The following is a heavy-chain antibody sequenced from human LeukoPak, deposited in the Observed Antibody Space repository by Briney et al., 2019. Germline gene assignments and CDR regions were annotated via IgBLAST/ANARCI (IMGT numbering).Heavy chain of an antibody. CDR3: AKEREYSGYEPLPNDY. J-gene: IGHJ4*02. CDR1: GFTLRNYD. CDR2: IRGSSGST. D-gene: IGHD5-12*01. Sequence: GGALRLSCAASGFTLRNYDINWVRQAPGKGLEWVSVIRGSSGSTYYADSVKGRFTISRDDSKNTLYLQMNSLRAEDAAVYYCAKEREYSGYEPLPNDYWGQGTLVTVSS. V-gene: IGHV3-23*01.